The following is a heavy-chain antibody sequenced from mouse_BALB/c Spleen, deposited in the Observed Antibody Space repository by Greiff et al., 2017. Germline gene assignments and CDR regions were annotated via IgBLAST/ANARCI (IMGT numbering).Heavy chain of an antibody. D-gene: IGHD2-14*01. CDR3: AGDTYEVDY. J-gene: IGHJ2*01. CDR2: IDPADGNT. Sequence: VQLKESGAELVKPGASVKLSCTASGFNIKDTYMHWVKQRPEQGLEWIGRIDPADGNTKYDPKFQGKATITADTSSNTAYLQLSSLTSEDTAVYYCAGDTYEVDYWGQGTTRTVSS. V-gene: IGHV14-3*02. CDR1: GFNIKDTY.